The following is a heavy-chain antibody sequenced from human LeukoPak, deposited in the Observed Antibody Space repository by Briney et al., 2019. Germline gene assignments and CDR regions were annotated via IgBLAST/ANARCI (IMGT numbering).Heavy chain of an antibody. J-gene: IGHJ4*02. CDR2: IFYSGST. CDR1: GGSISNDY. CDR3: ARRVGWYGIYYFDS. V-gene: IGHV4-59*01. D-gene: IGHD2-8*01. Sequence: TSETLSLTCTVSGGSISNDYWSWIRQPPGKGLEWIGYIFYSGSTNYNPSLKSRVTVSVDTSKNQFSLRLSSLTAADTAVYYCARRVGWYGIYYFDSWGQGTLVTVSS.